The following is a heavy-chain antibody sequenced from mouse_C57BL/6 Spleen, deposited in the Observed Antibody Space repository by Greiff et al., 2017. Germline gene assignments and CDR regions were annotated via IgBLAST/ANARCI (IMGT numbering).Heavy chain of an antibody. CDR1: GYTFTSYW. J-gene: IGHJ4*01. V-gene: IGHV1-5*01. CDR2: IYPGNSAT. Sequence: VQLQQSGTVLARPGASVYMSCTTSGYTFTSYWMHWVKQRPGQGLEWIGAIYPGNSATSYNQQYTGKAKLNAVTSASTAYMELSSLTNEDSAVYYCTREGSTMIKDAMDYWGQGTSVTVSS. CDR3: TREGSTMIKDAMDY. D-gene: IGHD2-4*01.